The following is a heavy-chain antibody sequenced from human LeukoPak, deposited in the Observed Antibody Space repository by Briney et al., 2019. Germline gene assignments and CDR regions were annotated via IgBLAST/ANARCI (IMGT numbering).Heavy chain of an antibody. CDR1: GFPFSTYA. D-gene: IGHD4-17*01. CDR3: AKDVYGDYGGLDY. Sequence: GGSLRLSCAASGFPFSTYAMSWVRQAPGKGLEWVSSIRGSDGSTYYADSVKGRFAISRDNSKNTLYLQMNSLRAEDTAVYYCAKDVYGDYGGLDYWGREPWSPSPQ. V-gene: IGHV3-23*01. CDR2: IRGSDGST. J-gene: IGHJ4*02.